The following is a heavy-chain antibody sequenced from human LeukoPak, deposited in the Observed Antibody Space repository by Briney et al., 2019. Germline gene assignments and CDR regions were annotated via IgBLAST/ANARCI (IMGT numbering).Heavy chain of an antibody. Sequence: ASVKVSCKASGYTFTSYDINWVRQAPGQGLEWMGWMNPNSGNTGYAQKFQGRVTMTRNTSISTAYMELSSLRSEDTAVYYCAREPRSYGMDVWGQGTTVSVSS. D-gene: IGHD1-14*01. J-gene: IGHJ6*02. CDR2: MNPNSGNT. CDR3: AREPRSYGMDV. CDR1: GYTFTSYD. V-gene: IGHV1-8*01.